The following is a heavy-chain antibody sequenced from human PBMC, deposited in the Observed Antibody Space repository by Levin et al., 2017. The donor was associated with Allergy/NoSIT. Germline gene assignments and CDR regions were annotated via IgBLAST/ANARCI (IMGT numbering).Heavy chain of an antibody. Sequence: PSETLSLTCTVSGGSISSGDYYWSWIRQPPGKGLEWIGYIYYSGSTYYNPSLKSRVTISVDMSKNQFSLKLSSVTAADTAVYYCARDSYSGYDLYYYYGMDVWGQGTTVTVSS. CDR1: GGSISSGDYY. CDR3: ARDSYSGYDLYYYYGMDV. D-gene: IGHD5-12*01. CDR2: IYYSGST. J-gene: IGHJ6*02. V-gene: IGHV4-30-4*01.